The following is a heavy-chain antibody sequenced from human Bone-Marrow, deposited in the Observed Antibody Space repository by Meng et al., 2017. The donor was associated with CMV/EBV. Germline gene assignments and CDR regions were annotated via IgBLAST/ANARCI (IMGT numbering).Heavy chain of an antibody. CDR2: INHSGST. D-gene: IGHD6-13*01. CDR1: GGSFSGYY. CDR3: ARGFYSSSWHYWFDP. J-gene: IGHJ5*02. V-gene: IGHV4-34*01. Sequence: VYGGSFSGYYWRWIRQPPGKGLGWIGEINHSGSTNYNPSLKSRVTISVDTSKNQFSLKLSSVTAADTAVYYCARGFYSSSWHYWFDPWGQGTLVTVSS.